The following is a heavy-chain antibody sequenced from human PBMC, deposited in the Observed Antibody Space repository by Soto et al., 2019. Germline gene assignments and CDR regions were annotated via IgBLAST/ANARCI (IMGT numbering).Heavy chain of an antibody. CDR3: PREVSGAYYGMDV. CDR1: GFTFSSYA. Sequence: QVQLVESGGGVVQPGRSLRLSCAASGFTFSSYAMHWVRQAPGKGLEWVAVISYDGSNKYYADSVKGRFTISRDNSKNPLYLQMNSLRAEDTAVYYCPREVSGAYYGMDVWGQGTTVTVSS. D-gene: IGHD2-8*01. V-gene: IGHV3-30-3*01. J-gene: IGHJ6*02. CDR2: ISYDGSNK.